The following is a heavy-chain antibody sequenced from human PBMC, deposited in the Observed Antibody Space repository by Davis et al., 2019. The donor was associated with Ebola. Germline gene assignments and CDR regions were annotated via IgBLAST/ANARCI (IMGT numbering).Heavy chain of an antibody. Sequence: ASVKVSCKASGYTFTNYGITWVRQAPGQGLEWMGWINPHNGNTNYAQNVQGRVIMTTDTSTSTAYMELRSLRSDDTAVYYCARVDTAMVTFWFDPWGQGTLVTVSS. CDR2: INPHNGNT. CDR1: GYTFTNYG. D-gene: IGHD5-18*01. J-gene: IGHJ5*02. V-gene: IGHV1-18*04. CDR3: ARVDTAMVTFWFDP.